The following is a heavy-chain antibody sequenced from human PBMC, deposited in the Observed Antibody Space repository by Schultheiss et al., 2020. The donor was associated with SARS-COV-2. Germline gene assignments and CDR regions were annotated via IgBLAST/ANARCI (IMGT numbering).Heavy chain of an antibody. Sequence: SETLSLTCAVSGFSISSGYYWGWIRQPPGKGLEWIGSIYHSGSTYYNPSLKSRVTISVDTSKNQFSLKLSSVTAADTAVYYCARDGATVTNNWFDPWGQGTLVTVSS. J-gene: IGHJ5*02. CDR1: GFSISSGYY. CDR2: IYHSGST. V-gene: IGHV4-38-2*02. CDR3: ARDGATVTNNWFDP. D-gene: IGHD4-17*01.